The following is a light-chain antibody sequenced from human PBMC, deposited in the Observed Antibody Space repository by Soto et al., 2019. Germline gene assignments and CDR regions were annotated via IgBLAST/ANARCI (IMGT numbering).Light chain of an antibody. CDR3: QQYNNWPPWT. Sequence: EIVMTQSPATLSVSPGERATLSCRASQSVSSNLAWYQQKPGQAPRLLIYGASTRSTGIPARFSGSGSGTEFTLTISNLQTEDFAVYYCQQYNNWPPWTFGQGNKVEIK. CDR2: GAS. V-gene: IGKV3-15*01. CDR1: QSVSSN. J-gene: IGKJ1*01.